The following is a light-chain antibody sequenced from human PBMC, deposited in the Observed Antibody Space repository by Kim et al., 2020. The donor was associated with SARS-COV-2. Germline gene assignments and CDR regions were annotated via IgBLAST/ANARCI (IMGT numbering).Light chain of an antibody. Sequence: RITMSCSGRSSNIGSNYVYRYQQLPGTTPKLLIYRNNQRPSGVPDRFSGSKSGTSASLAISGLRSEDEADYYCAAWDDSLSALYVFGTGTKVTVL. CDR1: SSNIGSNY. CDR3: AAWDDSLSALYV. CDR2: RNN. J-gene: IGLJ1*01. V-gene: IGLV1-47*01.